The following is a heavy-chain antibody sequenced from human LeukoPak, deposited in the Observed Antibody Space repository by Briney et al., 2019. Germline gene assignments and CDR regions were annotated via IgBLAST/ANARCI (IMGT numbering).Heavy chain of an antibody. Sequence: GGSLRLSCAASGFTFSSYAMHWVRQAPGKGLVCVSRINSDGTSTVYADSVKGRFTISRDNAKNTVYLQMSGLGVDDTAVYYCARDNYYSIDYWGQGTLVTVSS. D-gene: IGHD1-26*01. CDR1: GFTFSSYA. CDR2: INSDGTST. CDR3: ARDNYYSIDY. J-gene: IGHJ4*02. V-gene: IGHV3-74*01.